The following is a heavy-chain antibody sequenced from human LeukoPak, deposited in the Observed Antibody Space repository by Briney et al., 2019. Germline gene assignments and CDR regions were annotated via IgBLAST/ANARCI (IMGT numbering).Heavy chain of an antibody. V-gene: IGHV4-59*01. CDR2: IYYSGST. Sequence: KASETLSLTCTVSGGSISSYYWSWIRQPPGKGLEWIGYIYYSGSTNYNPSLKSRVTISVDTSKNQFSLKLSSVTAADTAVYYCAGQPLTAYNWFDPWGQGTPVTVSS. CDR3: AGQPLTAYNWFDP. J-gene: IGHJ5*02. CDR1: GGSISSYY.